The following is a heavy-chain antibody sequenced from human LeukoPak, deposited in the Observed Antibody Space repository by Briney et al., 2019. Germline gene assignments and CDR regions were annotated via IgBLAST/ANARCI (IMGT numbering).Heavy chain of an antibody. Sequence: SETLSLTCSVYGGSFSGYYWSWIRQPPGKGLEWIGYIYYSGSSYYNPSLRSRVTISVDTSKNHFSLKLSSVTAADTAVYYCARNRDGYNSFDYWGQGTLVTVSS. J-gene: IGHJ4*02. D-gene: IGHD5-24*01. CDR2: IYYSGSS. CDR3: ARNRDGYNSFDY. V-gene: IGHV4-34*09. CDR1: GGSFSGYY.